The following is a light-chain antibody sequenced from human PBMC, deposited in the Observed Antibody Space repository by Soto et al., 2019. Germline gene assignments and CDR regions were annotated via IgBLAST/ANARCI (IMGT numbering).Light chain of an antibody. CDR1: QRVAKF. V-gene: IGKV3-11*01. CDR2: DAS. J-gene: IGKJ4*01. Sequence: EIVLTQSPDTLSLSPGERATLYCRASQRVAKFLAWYQQKGGQAPRLLIFDASTRATGVPGRFNGSGSGTAFTLTITSLEPEDSAVYYCQQRTNWPLTFGGGTKVDIK. CDR3: QQRTNWPLT.